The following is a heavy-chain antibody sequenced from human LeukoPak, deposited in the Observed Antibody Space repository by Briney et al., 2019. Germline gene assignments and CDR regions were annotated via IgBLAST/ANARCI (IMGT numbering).Heavy chain of an antibody. CDR1: GFTFSSYA. V-gene: IGHV3-23*01. CDR3: AKGYYYDSSGYYPGAFDI. CDR2: ISGSGGST. J-gene: IGHJ3*02. D-gene: IGHD3-22*01. Sequence: GGSLRLSCAASGFTFSSYAMSWVRQAPGKGLEWVSAISGSGGSTYYADSVKGRFTISRDNSKNTLYLQMNSLRAEDTAVYYCAKGYYYDSSGYYPGAFDIWGQGAMVTVSS.